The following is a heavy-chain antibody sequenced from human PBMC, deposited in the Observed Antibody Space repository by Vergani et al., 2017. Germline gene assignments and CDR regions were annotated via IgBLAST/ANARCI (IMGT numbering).Heavy chain of an antibody. V-gene: IGHV1-46*01. CDR2: INPSGGST. CDR1: GYTFTSYY. CDR3: ARALRDYYDSSGYSAFDI. J-gene: IGHJ3*02. Sequence: QVQLVQSGAEVKKPGASVKVSCKASGYTFTSYYMPWVRQAPGQGLEWMGIINPSGGSTSYAQKFQGRVTMTRETSTSTGYMELSSLRSGDTAVYYCARALRDYYDSSGYSAFDIWGQGTMVTVSS. D-gene: IGHD3-22*01.